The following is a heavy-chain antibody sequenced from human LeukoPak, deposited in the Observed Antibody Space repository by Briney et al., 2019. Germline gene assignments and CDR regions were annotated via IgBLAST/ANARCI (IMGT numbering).Heavy chain of an antibody. CDR3: ARVKYDYVWGSYRDIDLTDY. D-gene: IGHD3-16*02. J-gene: IGHJ4*02. Sequence: PSETLSLTCAVYGGSFSGYYWSWIRQPPGKGLEWIGEINHSGSTNYNPPLKSRVTISVDTSKNQFSLKLSSVTAADTAVYYCARVKYDYVWGSYRDIDLTDYWGQGTLVTVSS. CDR1: GGSFSGYY. V-gene: IGHV4-34*01. CDR2: INHSGST.